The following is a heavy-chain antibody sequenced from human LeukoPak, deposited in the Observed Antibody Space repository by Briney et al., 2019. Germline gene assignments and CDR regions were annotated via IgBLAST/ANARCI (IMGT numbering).Heavy chain of an antibody. CDR1: GFTFSSYA. Sequence: GGSLRLSCAASGFTFSSYAMSWVRQAPGKGLEWVSAISGSGGSTYYADSVKGRFTISRDNSKNTLYLQMNSLRAEDTAVYYCAKDDYGSGSKAYMDVWGKGTTVTVSS. J-gene: IGHJ6*03. D-gene: IGHD3-10*01. CDR2: ISGSGGST. CDR3: AKDDYGSGSKAYMDV. V-gene: IGHV3-23*01.